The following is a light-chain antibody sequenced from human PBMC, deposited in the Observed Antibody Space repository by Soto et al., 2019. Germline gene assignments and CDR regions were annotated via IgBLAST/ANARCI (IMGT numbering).Light chain of an antibody. CDR1: HNDIGTYDY. CDR2: GVT. Sequence: QSVLTQPTSVSASPGQSITISCTGNHNDIGTYDYVSRYQQHPGRAPRLLIYGVTTRPSGISDRFSASKSGLTASLTISGLQPEDEADYYCSSFTSDRIYVFGPGTKV. CDR3: SSFTSDRIYV. V-gene: IGLV2-14*03. J-gene: IGLJ1*01.